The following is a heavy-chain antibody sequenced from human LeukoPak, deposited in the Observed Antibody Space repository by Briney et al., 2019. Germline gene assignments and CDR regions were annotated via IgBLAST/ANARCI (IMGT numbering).Heavy chain of an antibody. J-gene: IGHJ4*02. V-gene: IGHV3-23*01. CDR3: PKAGGSYDY. CDR2: ISGSGGST. D-gene: IGHD1-26*01. Sequence: ETLSLTCTVSGGSISSYYWSWIRQPPGKGLEWVSAISGSGGSTYYADSVKGRFTISRDNSKNTLYLQMNSLRAEDTAVYYCPKAGGSYDYWGQGTLVTVSS. CDR1: GGSISSYY.